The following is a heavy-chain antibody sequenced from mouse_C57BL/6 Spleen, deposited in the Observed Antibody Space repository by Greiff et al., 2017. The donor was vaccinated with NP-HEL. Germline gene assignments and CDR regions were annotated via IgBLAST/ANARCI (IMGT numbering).Heavy chain of an antibody. CDR3: TGGIYYGNSFAY. Sequence: EVKVEESGGGLVQPGGSMKLSCVASGFTFSNYWMNWVRQSPEKGLEWVAQIRLKSDNYATHYAESVEGRFTISRDDSKSSVYLQMNNLRAEDTGIYYCTGGIYYGNSFAYWGQGTLVTVSA. J-gene: IGHJ3*01. CDR2: IRLKSDNYAT. V-gene: IGHV6-3*01. D-gene: IGHD2-1*01. CDR1: GFTFSNYW.